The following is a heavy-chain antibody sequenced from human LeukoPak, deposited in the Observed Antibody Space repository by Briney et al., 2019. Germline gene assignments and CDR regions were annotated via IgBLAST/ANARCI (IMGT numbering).Heavy chain of an antibody. V-gene: IGHV3-53*01. CDR3: ARLLVPYYYYGMDV. Sequence: GGSLRLSCAASGFTVSSNYMSWVRQAPGKGLEWVSVIYSGGSTYYADSVKGRFTISRDNSKNTLYLQMNSLRAEDTAVYYCARLLVPYYYYGMDVWGQGTTVTVSS. CDR2: IYSGGST. J-gene: IGHJ6*02. D-gene: IGHD2-8*02. CDR1: GFTVSSNY.